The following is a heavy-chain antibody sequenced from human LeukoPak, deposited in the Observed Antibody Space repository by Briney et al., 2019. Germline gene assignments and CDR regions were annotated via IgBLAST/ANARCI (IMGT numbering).Heavy chain of an antibody. CDR2: IYYSGST. D-gene: IGHD3-9*01. CDR1: GGSISSNSYY. Sequence: SETLSLTCTVSGGSISSNSYYWGWIRQPPGKGLQWIGSIYYSGSTYYNPSLKSRVTISVDTSKNQFSLKLSSVAAADTAVYYCARLDISYYDILTGYYKPFDYWGQGTLVTVSS. V-gene: IGHV4-39*01. CDR3: ARLDISYYDILTGYYKPFDY. J-gene: IGHJ4*02.